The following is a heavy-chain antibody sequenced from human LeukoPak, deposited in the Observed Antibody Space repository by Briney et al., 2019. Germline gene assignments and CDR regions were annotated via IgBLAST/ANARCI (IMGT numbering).Heavy chain of an antibody. Sequence: SETLSLTCAVYVGFFSGYYCSWIRQPPGKGLEGIGEINHSGSTNYNPSLKSRVTISVDTSKNQFSLKLSSVTAADTAVYYCARKWLSNTPYYYYYYMDVRGKGTTVTVSS. CDR1: VGFFSGYY. CDR3: ARKWLSNTPYYYYYYMDV. J-gene: IGHJ6*03. CDR2: INHSGST. D-gene: IGHD3-22*01. V-gene: IGHV4-34*01.